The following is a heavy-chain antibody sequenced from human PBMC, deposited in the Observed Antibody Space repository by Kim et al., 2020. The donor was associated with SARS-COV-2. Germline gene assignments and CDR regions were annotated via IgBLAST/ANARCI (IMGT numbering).Heavy chain of an antibody. Sequence: GGSLRLSCVPSGFTFSNYWMNWVRQAPGKGLEWVANIKRDGNEEHYVASVRGRFTISRDNARNSLYVQMNSLSAEDTAVYYCARDLRGAGVANDWGQGTLVIVSS. CDR2: IKRDGNEE. J-gene: IGHJ4*02. CDR1: GFTFSNYW. CDR3: ARDLRGAGVAND. V-gene: IGHV3-7*03. D-gene: IGHD5-12*01.